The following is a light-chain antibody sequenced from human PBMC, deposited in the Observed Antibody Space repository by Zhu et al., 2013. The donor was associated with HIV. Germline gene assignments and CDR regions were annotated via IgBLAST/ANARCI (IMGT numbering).Light chain of an antibody. CDR1: QSVSVN. CDR3: QQYDTYWT. J-gene: IGKJ1*01. Sequence: EIVLTQSPGTLSLSPGERATLSCRASQSVSVNLAWFQVKPGQAHKVLIYGASTRATGIPARFSGSGSGTEFTLTINSLQSEDFATYYCQQYDTYWTFGQGTKVDI. V-gene: IGKV3-15*01. CDR2: GAS.